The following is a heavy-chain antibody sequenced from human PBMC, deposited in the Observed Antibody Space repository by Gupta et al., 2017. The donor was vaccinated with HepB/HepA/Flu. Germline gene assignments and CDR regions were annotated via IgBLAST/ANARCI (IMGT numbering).Heavy chain of an antibody. V-gene: IGHV3-43*02. CDR1: GFTFDDYA. D-gene: IGHD2-2*01. CDR3: AKDIVVVPAATVYYYYYGMDV. CDR2: ISGDGGST. J-gene: IGHJ6*02. Sequence: EVQLVESGGGVVQPGGSLRLSCAASGFTFDDYAMHWVRQAPGKGLEWVSLISGDGGSTYYADSVKGRFTISRDNSKNSLYLQMNSLRTEDTALYYCAKDIVVVPAATVYYYYYGMDVWGQGTTVTVSS.